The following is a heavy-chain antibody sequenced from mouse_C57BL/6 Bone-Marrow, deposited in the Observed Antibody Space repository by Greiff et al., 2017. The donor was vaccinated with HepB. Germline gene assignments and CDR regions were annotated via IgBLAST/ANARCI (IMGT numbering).Heavy chain of an antibody. Sequence: VQLKQSGAELVRPGASVKLSCTASGFNIKDDYMHWVKQRPEQGLEWIGWIDPENGDTEYASKFQGKATITADTSSNTAYLQLSSLTSEETAVYYCTTYYYGCDYWGQGTTLTVSA. CDR1: GFNIKDDY. J-gene: IGHJ2*01. CDR2: IDPENGDT. D-gene: IGHD1-1*01. V-gene: IGHV14-4*01. CDR3: TTYYYGCDY.